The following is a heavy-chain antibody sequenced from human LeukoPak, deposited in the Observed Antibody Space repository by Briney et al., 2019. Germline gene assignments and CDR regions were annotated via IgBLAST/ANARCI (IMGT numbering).Heavy chain of an antibody. CDR2: IYPGDSDT. Sequence: GESLKISFKGPGYSFTSYRSGWLRQMPGKGLEWMGIIYPGDSDTRYSPSFQGQVTISADKSISTAYLQWSSLKASDTAMYYCARHPLIAAAGTIYYYYMDVWGKGTTVTVSS. CDR1: GYSFTSYR. CDR3: ARHPLIAAAGTIYYYYMDV. V-gene: IGHV5-51*01. D-gene: IGHD6-13*01. J-gene: IGHJ6*03.